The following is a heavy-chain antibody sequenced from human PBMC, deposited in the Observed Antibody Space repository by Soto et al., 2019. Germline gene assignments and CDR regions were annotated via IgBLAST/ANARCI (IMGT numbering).Heavy chain of an antibody. CDR2: ISYDGSNK. J-gene: IGHJ4*02. V-gene: IGHV3-30*03. CDR1: GFTFSSFG. CDR3: ARGPLSYDFWSGGDY. D-gene: IGHD3-3*01. Sequence: GGSLRLSCAASGFTFSSFGMHWVRQAPGKGLEWVAVISYDGSNKYYADSVKGRFTISRDNSKNTLYLQMNSLRAEDTAVYYCARGPLSYDFWSGGDYWGQGTLVTV.